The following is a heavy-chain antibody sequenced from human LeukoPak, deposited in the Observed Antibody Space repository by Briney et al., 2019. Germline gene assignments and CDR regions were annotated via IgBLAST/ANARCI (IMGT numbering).Heavy chain of an antibody. V-gene: IGHV4-61*02. Sequence: SETLSLTCTVSGDSITSGGYYWSWIRQPAGKGLEWIGRIHTSGSTNYNPSLKSRLTISMDTSKNQFSLRLSSVTAADTDVYYCVRDKGSSLSGFGYWGQGALVTVSS. J-gene: IGHJ4*02. D-gene: IGHD6-6*01. CDR3: VRDKGSSLSGFGY. CDR1: GDSITSGGYY. CDR2: IHTSGST.